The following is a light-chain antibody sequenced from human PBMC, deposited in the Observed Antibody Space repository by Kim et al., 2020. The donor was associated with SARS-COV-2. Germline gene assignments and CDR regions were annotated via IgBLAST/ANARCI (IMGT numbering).Light chain of an antibody. J-gene: IGLJ2*01. CDR1: SLRSFY. V-gene: IGLV3-19*01. CDR2: GKN. Sequence: ALGQTFRITCQGDSLRSFYASWYQQKPGRAPVLVIYGKNNRPSGIPDRFSGSSSGNTASLTITGAQAEDEADYYCNSRDSSGNHVVFGGGTKLTVL. CDR3: NSRDSSGNHVV.